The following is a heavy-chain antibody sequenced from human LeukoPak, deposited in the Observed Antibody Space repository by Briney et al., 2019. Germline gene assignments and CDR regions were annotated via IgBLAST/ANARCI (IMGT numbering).Heavy chain of an antibody. CDR3: AKNNGWFHLAQ. V-gene: IGHV3-7*03. J-gene: IGHJ4*02. D-gene: IGHD6-19*01. CDR2: IKNDGSES. Sequence: QPGGSLRLSCAVSGFNFRDHWMDWVRQAPGKGLEWVGHIKNDGSESYYVDSLKGRFSISRDNTNNALYLQMNSLRVEDTAAYYCAKNNGWFHLAQWGQGTLVTVSS. CDR1: GFNFRDHW.